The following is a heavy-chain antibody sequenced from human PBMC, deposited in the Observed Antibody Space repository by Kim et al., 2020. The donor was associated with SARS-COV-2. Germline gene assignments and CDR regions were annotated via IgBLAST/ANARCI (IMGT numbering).Heavy chain of an antibody. D-gene: IGHD6-6*01. CDR2: IDPSDSYT. CDR1: GYSFTSYW. J-gene: IGHJ4*02. CDR3: TRHRSIAARE. V-gene: IGHV5-10-1*01. Sequence: GESLKISCKGSGYSFTSYWISWVRQMPGKGLEWMGRIDPSDSYTNYSPSFQGHVTISADKSISTAYLQWSSLKASDTAMYYCTRHRSIAAREWGQGTLVTVSS.